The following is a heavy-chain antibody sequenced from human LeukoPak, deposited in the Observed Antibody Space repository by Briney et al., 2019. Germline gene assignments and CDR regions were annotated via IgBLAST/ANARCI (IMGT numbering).Heavy chain of an antibody. Sequence: ASVKVSCKASGYTFTGYYMHWVRQAPGQGLEWMGWINPNRGGTSYAKKFHGRVTMTRDTSVSTAYMELSRLRSDDTAVYYCARMSDILTGHYPQWFHPWGQGTLVTVSS. V-gene: IGHV1-2*02. CDR2: INPNRGGT. D-gene: IGHD3-9*01. CDR3: ARMSDILTGHYPQWFHP. J-gene: IGHJ5*02. CDR1: GYTFTGYY.